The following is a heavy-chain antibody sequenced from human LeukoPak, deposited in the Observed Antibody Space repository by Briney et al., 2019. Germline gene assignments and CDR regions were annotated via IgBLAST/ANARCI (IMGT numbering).Heavy chain of an antibody. V-gene: IGHV4-34*01. J-gene: IGHJ4*02. CDR2: INHSGST. D-gene: IGHD3-22*01. Sequence: SETLSLTCAVYGGSFSGYYWSWIRQPPGKGLEWIGEINHSGSTNYNPSLKSRVTISVDTSKNQFSLKLSSVTAADTAVYYCARDPGYYDSSAQPNWGQGTLVTVSS. CDR1: GGSFSGYY. CDR3: ARDPGYYDSSAQPN.